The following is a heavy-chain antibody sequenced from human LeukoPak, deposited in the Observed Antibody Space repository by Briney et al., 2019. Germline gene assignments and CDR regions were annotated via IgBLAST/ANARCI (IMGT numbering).Heavy chain of an antibody. CDR1: GFTFSGST. D-gene: IGHD1-7*01. J-gene: IGHJ4*02. CDR2: IRSKANSYAT. CDR3: TRSITGITAHFDY. Sequence: GGSLRLSCAASGFTFSGSTMHWVRQASGKGLEWVGRIRSKANSYATAYAASVEGRFTISRDYSKNTAYLQMNSLKTEDTAMYYCTRSITGITAHFDYWGQGTLVTVSS. V-gene: IGHV3-73*01.